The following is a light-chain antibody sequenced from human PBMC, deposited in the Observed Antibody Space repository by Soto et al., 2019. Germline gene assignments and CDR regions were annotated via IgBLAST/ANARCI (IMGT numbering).Light chain of an antibody. CDR1: QSITNNF. J-gene: IGKJ1*01. CDR3: QQDGSPPRT. V-gene: IGKV3-20*01. CDR2: GAS. Sequence: EIVLTQSPGTLSLSPGERATLSCRASQSITNNFLAWYQQRPGQAPRLLIYGASSRATGIPSRFSGSGSGTDFTLTISRLEPEDFAVYYCQQDGSPPRTFGQGTKVEIK.